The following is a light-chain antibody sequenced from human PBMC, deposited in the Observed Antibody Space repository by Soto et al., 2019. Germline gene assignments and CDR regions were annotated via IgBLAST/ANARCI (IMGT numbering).Light chain of an antibody. CDR3: QQSYNTPGT. CDR1: QSISNS. V-gene: IGKV1-39*01. Sequence: DIQMTQSPSSLSASMGDGVTITCRASQSISNSLNWYQQKPGKAPKLLIYAASSLQSGVPSRFSGSRSGTDFTLTISSRQPEDFATYYCQQSYNTPGTFGQGTKVDIK. J-gene: IGKJ1*01. CDR2: AAS.